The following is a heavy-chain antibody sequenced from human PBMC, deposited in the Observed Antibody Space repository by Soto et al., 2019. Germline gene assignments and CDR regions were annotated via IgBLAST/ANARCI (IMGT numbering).Heavy chain of an antibody. CDR1: GGTFSSYA. J-gene: IGHJ3*02. CDR2: IIPIFGTA. CDR3: ARDQGVTVGAFDAFDI. D-gene: IGHD1-26*01. V-gene: IGHV1-69*01. Sequence: QVQLVQSGAEVKKPGSSVKVSCKASGGTFSSYAISWVRQAPGQGLEWMGGIIPIFGTAKYAQKFQGRVTITADESTSTAYMELSSLSSEDTAVYYCARDQGVTVGAFDAFDIWGQGTMVTVSS.